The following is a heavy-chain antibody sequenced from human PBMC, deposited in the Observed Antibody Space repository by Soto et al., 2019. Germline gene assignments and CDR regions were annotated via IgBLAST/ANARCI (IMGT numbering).Heavy chain of an antibody. CDR2: INPNSGGT. V-gene: IGHV1-2*02. CDR3: ARALRRITIFGVVTVTDGMDV. D-gene: IGHD3-3*01. Sequence: ASVKVSCKASGYTFTGYYMHWVRQAPGQGLEWMGWINPNSGGTNYAQKFQGRVTMTRNTSISTAYMELSRLRSDDTAVYYCARALRRITIFGVVTVTDGMDVWGQGTTVTVSS. CDR1: GYTFTGYY. J-gene: IGHJ6*02.